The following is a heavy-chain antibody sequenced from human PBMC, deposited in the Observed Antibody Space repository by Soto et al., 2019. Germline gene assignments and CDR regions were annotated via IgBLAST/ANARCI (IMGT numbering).Heavy chain of an antibody. Sequence: PGGSLRLSCAASGFTFSSYAMHWVRQAPGKGLEWVAVISYDGSNKYYADSVKGRFTISRDNSKNTLYLQMNSLRAEDTAGYYCARGLIQGWLQTTHYFDYWGQGTQVTVSS. CDR3: ARGLIQGWLQTTHYFDY. V-gene: IGHV3-30-3*01. CDR2: ISYDGSNK. CDR1: GFTFSSYA. J-gene: IGHJ4*02. D-gene: IGHD5-12*01.